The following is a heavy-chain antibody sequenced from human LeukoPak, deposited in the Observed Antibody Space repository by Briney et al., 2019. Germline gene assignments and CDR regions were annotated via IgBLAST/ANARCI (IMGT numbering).Heavy chain of an antibody. CDR3: AREWGHSNFDY. V-gene: IGHV4-4*07. J-gene: IGHJ4*02. CDR1: GGSINSYY. Sequence: PSETLSLTCTVSGGSINSYYWSWIRQPAGKGLEWIGRIYTSGSTNYNPSLKSRVTMSVDTPKNQFSLKLSSVTAADTAAYYCAREWGHSNFDYWGQGTLVTVSS. CDR2: IYTSGST. D-gene: IGHD4-11*01.